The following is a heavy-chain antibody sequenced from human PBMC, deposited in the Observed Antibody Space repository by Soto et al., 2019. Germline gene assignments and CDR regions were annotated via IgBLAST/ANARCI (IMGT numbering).Heavy chain of an antibody. Sequence: GGSLRLSCAASGFTFSSYGMHWVRQAPGKGLEWVAVIWYDGSNKYYADSVKGRFTISRDNSKNTLYLQMNSLRAEDTAVYYCARDYCSGSYQDAFEIWGQGTMVTVSS. J-gene: IGHJ3*02. V-gene: IGHV3-33*01. CDR3: ARDYCSGSYQDAFEI. CDR2: IWYDGSNK. D-gene: IGHD3-10*01. CDR1: GFTFSSYG.